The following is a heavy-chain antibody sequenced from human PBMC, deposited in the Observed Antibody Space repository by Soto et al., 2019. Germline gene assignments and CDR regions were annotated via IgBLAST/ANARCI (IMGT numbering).Heavy chain of an antibody. Sequence: QVQLVESGGGLVKPGGSLRLSCSTSGFPFSTFPMHWVRQAPGKGLQWVAAICATGNNHYYGHSVKARFTISRDNARNSVDLQMNSVRAEDTALYYCARDSAENCRSDTWTVHIEQWGKGTMVTVSA. D-gene: IGHD1-1*01. CDR3: ARDSAENCRSDTWTVHIEQ. V-gene: IGHV3-30*04. CDR1: GFPFSTFP. J-gene: IGHJ1*01. CDR2: ICATGNNH.